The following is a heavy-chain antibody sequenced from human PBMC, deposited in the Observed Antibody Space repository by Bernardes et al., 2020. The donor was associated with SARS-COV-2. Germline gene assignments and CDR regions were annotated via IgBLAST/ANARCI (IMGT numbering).Heavy chain of an antibody. V-gene: IGHV3-33*08. Sequence: GGSLRLSCAASGFTFNIYGMHWVRQAPGKGLEWVAVIWYDGSNKYYADSVKGRFTISRDNSKNTVYLQMNSLRAEDTAVYYCARDDYGDYEDYYYYDMDVWGQGTTVTVSS. D-gene: IGHD4-17*01. CDR3: ARDDYGDYEDYYYYDMDV. CDR1: GFTFNIYG. J-gene: IGHJ6*02. CDR2: IWYDGSNK.